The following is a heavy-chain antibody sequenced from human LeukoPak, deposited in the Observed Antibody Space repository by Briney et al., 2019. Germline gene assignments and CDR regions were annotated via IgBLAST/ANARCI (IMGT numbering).Heavy chain of an antibody. V-gene: IGHV3-48*03. J-gene: IGHJ6*02. D-gene: IGHD3-22*01. CDR2: ISSSGSTI. CDR3: ARVNGNSSGYYYGMDV. Sequence: GGSLRLSCAASGFTVSSYEMNWVRQAPGKGLEWVSYISSSGSTIYYADSVKGRFTISRDNAKNSLYLQMNSLRAEDTAVYYCARVNGNSSGYYYGMDVWGQGTTVTVSS. CDR1: GFTVSSYE.